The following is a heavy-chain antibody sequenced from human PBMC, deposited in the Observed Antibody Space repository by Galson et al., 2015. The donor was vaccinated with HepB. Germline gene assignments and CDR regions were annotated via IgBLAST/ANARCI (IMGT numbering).Heavy chain of an antibody. D-gene: IGHD6-13*01. V-gene: IGHV3-21*01. Sequence: SLRLSCAASGFTFSSYSMDWVRQAPGKGLEWVSSISSSSSYIYYADSVKGRFTISRDNAKNSLYPQMNSLRAEDTAVYYCARDPLVQYYFDYWGQGTLVTVSS. J-gene: IGHJ4*02. CDR3: ARDPLVQYYFDY. CDR1: GFTFSSYS. CDR2: ISSSSSYI.